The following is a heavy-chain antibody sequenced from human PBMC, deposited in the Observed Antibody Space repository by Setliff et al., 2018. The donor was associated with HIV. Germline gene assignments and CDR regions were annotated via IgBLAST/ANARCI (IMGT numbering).Heavy chain of an antibody. V-gene: IGHV3-33*01. D-gene: IGHD6-19*01. CDR3: ARESGYTGGWGYGATYNYYMDV. Sequence: GGSLRLSCAASGFSFSSYGMHWVRQAPGKGLEWVAVIWYDGSNKYYADSVKGRFTISRDNSKNTLYLQMNSLRDDDTAVYYCARESGYTGGWGYGATYNYYMDVWGKGTTVTVSS. J-gene: IGHJ6*03. CDR1: GFSFSSYG. CDR2: IWYDGSNK.